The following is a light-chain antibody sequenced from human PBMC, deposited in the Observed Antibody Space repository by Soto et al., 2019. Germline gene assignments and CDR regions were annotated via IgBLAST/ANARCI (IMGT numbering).Light chain of an antibody. CDR1: QSISSSF. J-gene: IGKJ5*01. Sequence: EIVFTQSPWILSLSPFERASLSCWSSQSISSSFLAWYQQKPGQAPRLLIYGASSRATGIPDRFSGTGSETDFTLPISRLEPEDFAVYYCQQYDNSTITFGQGTRLEIK. CDR3: QQYDNSTIT. V-gene: IGKV3-20*01. CDR2: GAS.